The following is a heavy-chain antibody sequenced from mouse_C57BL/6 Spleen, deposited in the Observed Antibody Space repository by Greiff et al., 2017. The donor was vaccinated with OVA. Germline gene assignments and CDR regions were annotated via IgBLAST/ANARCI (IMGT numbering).Heavy chain of an antibody. CDR2: IRLKSDNYAT. V-gene: IGHV6-3*01. CDR1: GFTFSNYW. D-gene: IGHD1-1*01. J-gene: IGHJ2*01. Sequence: EVKLMESGGGLVQPGGSMKLSCVASGFTFSNYWMNWVRQSPEKGLEWVAQIRLKSDNYATHYAESVKGRFTISRDDSKSSVYLQMNNLRAEDTGIYYCTERYYGSSYYCDYWGQGTTLTVSS. CDR3: TERYYGSSYYCDY.